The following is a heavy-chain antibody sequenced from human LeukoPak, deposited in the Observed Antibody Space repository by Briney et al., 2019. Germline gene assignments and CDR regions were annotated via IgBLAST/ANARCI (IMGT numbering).Heavy chain of an antibody. V-gene: IGHV1-69*01. J-gene: IGHJ4*02. D-gene: IGHD3-16*01. CDR1: GGAFSSYA. CDR2: IIPISETT. CDR3: ARALGFGTFYYFDY. Sequence: GSSVKVSCKASGGAFSSYAISWVRQAPGQGLEWMGGIIPISETTKYAQKFQGRVTMTADESTSTANMELSRLRSEDTAVYYCARALGFGTFYYFDYWGQGTLVTVSS.